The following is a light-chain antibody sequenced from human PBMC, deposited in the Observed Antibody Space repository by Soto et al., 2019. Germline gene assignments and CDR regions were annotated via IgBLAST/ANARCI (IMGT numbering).Light chain of an antibody. J-gene: IGLJ2*01. CDR3: SSYANSDTVI. V-gene: IGLV2-14*01. CDR2: DVS. Sequence: QSALTQPASVSGSPGQSITISSTGTSSDVGTYNFVSWYRQHPVKAPILIIFDVSSRPSGISNRFSGSKSGNTASLTISGVQAEDEADYYCSSYANSDTVIFGGGTKLTVL. CDR1: SSDVGTYNF.